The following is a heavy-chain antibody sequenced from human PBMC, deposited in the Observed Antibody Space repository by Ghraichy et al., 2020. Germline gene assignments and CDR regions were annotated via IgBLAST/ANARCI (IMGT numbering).Heavy chain of an antibody. V-gene: IGHV1-18*04. D-gene: IGHD3-16*01. CDR1: GYTFTSYG. J-gene: IGHJ5*02. Sequence: ASVKVSCKASGYTFTSYGISWVRQAPGQGLEWMGWTSAYNDDTNYAQKFRGRVTMTTDTSTNTAYMEVRSLRSDDTAVYYCARDWDGGDDCFDPWGQGTLVTVSS. CDR2: TSAYNDDT. CDR3: ARDWDGGDDCFDP.